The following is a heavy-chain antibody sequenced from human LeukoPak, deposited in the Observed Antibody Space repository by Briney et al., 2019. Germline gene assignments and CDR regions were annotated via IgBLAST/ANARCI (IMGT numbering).Heavy chain of an antibody. J-gene: IGHJ6*03. CDR3: ARDSRQRTGRNYYYYMDV. Sequence: SQTLSLTCTVPGGSISSGSYYWSWIRQPAGKGLEWIGRIYTSGSTNYNPSLKSRVTISVDTSKNQFSLKLSSVTAADTAVYYCARDSRQRTGRNYYYYMDVWGKGTTVTISS. CDR2: IYTSGST. D-gene: IGHD1-1*01. V-gene: IGHV4-61*02. CDR1: GGSISSGSYY.